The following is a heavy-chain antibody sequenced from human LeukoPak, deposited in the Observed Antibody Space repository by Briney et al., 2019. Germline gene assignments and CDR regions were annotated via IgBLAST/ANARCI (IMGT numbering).Heavy chain of an antibody. CDR2: ISYDGSNK. CDR3: AKDLFPYSSSWGYYGMDV. V-gene: IGHV3-30*18. D-gene: IGHD6-13*01. J-gene: IGHJ6*04. Sequence: GRSLRLSCAASGVTFSSYGMHWVRQAPGKGLEWVAVISYDGSNKYYADSVKGRFTISRDNSKNTLYLQMNSLRAEDTAVYYCAKDLFPYSSSWGYYGMDVWGKGTTVTVSS. CDR1: GVTFSSYG.